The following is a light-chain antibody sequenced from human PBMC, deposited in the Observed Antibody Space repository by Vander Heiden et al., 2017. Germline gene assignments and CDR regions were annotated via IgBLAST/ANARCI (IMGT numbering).Light chain of an antibody. CDR3: SSYAGRSNYVV. V-gene: IGLV2-8*01. CDR1: SRDVGAYNY. CDR2: EVS. J-gene: IGLJ2*01. Sequence: QSALTQPPSASGSPGQSVTISCTGTSRDVGAYNYVPWYQQHPGKAPKVMIYEVSKRPSGVADRFSGSKSGNTASLTVSGLRADDEADYYCSSYAGRSNYVVFGGGTKLTVL.